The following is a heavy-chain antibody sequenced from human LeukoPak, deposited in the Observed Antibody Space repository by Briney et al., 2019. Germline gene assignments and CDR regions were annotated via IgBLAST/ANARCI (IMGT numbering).Heavy chain of an antibody. Sequence: ASVKVSCKASGGTFSSYAISWVRQAPGQGLEWMGGIIPIFGTANYAQKFQGRVTITADESTSTACMELSSLRSEDMAVYYCASGHWTFGSNGGGYFDYWGQGTLVTVSS. CDR3: ASGHWTFGSNGGGYFDY. CDR2: IIPIFGTA. D-gene: IGHD3-10*01. J-gene: IGHJ4*02. V-gene: IGHV1-69*13. CDR1: GGTFSSYA.